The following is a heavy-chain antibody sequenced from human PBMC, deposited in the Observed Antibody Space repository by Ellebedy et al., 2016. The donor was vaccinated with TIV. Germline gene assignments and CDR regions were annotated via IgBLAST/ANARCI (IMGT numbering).Heavy chain of an antibody. CDR2: IYSGGST. D-gene: IGHD4-11*01. CDR3: AKDIGDTVTYYFDY. Sequence: GGSLRLSCAASGFTVSSNYMSWVRQAPGKGLEWVSVIYSGGSTYYADSVKGRFTISRDNAKNSLYLQMNSLRAEDTALYYCAKDIGDTVTYYFDYWGQGTLVTVSS. J-gene: IGHJ4*02. V-gene: IGHV3-53*05. CDR1: GFTVSSNY.